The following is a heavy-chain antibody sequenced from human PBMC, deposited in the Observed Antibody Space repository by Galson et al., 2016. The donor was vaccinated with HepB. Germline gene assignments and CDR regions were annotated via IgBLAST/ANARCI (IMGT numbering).Heavy chain of an antibody. V-gene: IGHV4-59*12. CDR2: IYYSGST. D-gene: IGHD3-16*01. CDR1: GGSISSYY. Sequence: SETLSLTCTVSGGSISSYYWTWIRQPPGKGLEWIGHIYYSGSTNYNPSLKSRVTMSVDTSKNQFSLELRSVTAADTAVYYCARGGDVAEYWGQGTLVTVSS. CDR3: ARGGDVAEY. J-gene: IGHJ4*02.